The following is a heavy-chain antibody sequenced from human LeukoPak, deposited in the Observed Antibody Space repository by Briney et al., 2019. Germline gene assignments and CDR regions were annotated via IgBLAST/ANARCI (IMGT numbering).Heavy chain of an antibody. J-gene: IGHJ4*02. D-gene: IGHD6-13*01. CDR2: ISGGGGST. Sequence: GGSLRLSCAASGFTFSSYAMSWVRQAPGKGLEWVSAISGGGGSTYYADSVKGRFTISRDNSKNTLYLQMNSLRAEDTAVYYCAKMPRIAAAGYIDYWGQGTLVTVSS. CDR3: AKMPRIAAAGYIDY. CDR1: GFTFSSYA. V-gene: IGHV3-23*01.